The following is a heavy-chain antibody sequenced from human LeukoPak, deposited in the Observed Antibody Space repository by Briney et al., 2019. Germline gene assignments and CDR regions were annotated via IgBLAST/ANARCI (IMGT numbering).Heavy chain of an antibody. D-gene: IGHD4-23*01. CDR3: ARAERTVVNYYFDY. V-gene: IGHV4-31*03. Sequence: SQTLSLTCTVSGGSISSGGYYWSWIRQHPGKGLEWIGYIYYSGSTNYNPSLKSRVTISVDMSKNQFSLKLSSVTAADTAVYYCARAERTVVNYYFDYWGQGTLVTVSS. J-gene: IGHJ4*02. CDR1: GGSISSGGYY. CDR2: IYYSGST.